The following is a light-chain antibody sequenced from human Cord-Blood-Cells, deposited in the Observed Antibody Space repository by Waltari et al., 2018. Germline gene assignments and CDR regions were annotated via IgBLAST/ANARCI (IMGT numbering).Light chain of an antibody. CDR1: QSVSSN. V-gene: IGKV3-15*01. Sequence: ELLMTQSPATLSVSPAERATLSCRASQSVSSNLAWYQQKPGQAPRLLIYGASTRATGIPARFSGSGSGTEFTLTISSLQSEDFAVYYCQQYNNWPQTFGQGTKVEIK. CDR3: QQYNNWPQT. J-gene: IGKJ1*01. CDR2: GAS.